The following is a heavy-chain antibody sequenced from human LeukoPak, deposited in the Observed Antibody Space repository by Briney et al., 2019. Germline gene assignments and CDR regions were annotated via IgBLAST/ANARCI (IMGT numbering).Heavy chain of an antibody. CDR3: AREVSNITARALDY. V-gene: IGHV4-4*07. J-gene: IGHJ4*02. CDR1: GGSISSHY. Sequence: PSETLSLTCTVSGGSISSHYWSWIRQPAGKGLEWIGRIYTSGNTNYSPSLKSRVTMSVDTSKNQFSLKLSSVTAGDTAVYYCAREVSNITARALDYWGQGTLVTVSS. CDR2: IYTSGNT. D-gene: IGHD6-6*01.